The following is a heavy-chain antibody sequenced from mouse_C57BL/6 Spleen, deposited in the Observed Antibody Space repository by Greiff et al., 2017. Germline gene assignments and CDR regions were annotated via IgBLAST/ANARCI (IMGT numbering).Heavy chain of an antibody. CDR2: ISSGSSTI. D-gene: IGHD1-1*01. V-gene: IGHV5-17*01. Sequence: EVMLVESGGGLVKPGGSLKLSCAASGFTFSDYGMHWVRQAPEKGLEWVAYISSGSSTIYYADTVKGRFTISRDNAKNTLFLQMTSLRSEDTALYYCARGTTVVGYVDYWGQGTTLTGAS. CDR3: ARGTTVVGYVDY. J-gene: IGHJ2*01. CDR1: GFTFSDYG.